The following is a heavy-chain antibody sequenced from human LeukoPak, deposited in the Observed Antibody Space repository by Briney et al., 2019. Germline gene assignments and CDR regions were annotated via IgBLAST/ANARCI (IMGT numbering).Heavy chain of an antibody. Sequence: SQTLSLTCTVSGGSISSGSYYWSWIRQPAGKGLEWIGRIYTSGSTNYNPSLKSRVTISVDTSKNQFSLKLSSVTAADTAVYYCARYFDWLPPHYWGQGTLVTVSS. CDR2: IYTSGST. CDR1: GGSISSGSYY. CDR3: ARYFDWLPPHY. V-gene: IGHV4-61*02. D-gene: IGHD3-9*01. J-gene: IGHJ4*02.